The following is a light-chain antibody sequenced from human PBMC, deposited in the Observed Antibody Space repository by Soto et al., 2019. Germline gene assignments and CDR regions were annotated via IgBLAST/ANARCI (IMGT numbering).Light chain of an antibody. CDR3: QQRSNWPFT. CDR1: QSVSSF. J-gene: IGKJ5*01. V-gene: IGKV3-11*01. Sequence: VLSQSAGTLSLSTGERATLSCRASQSVSSFLAWYQQKPGQAPRLLIYDASSRATGIPARFSGSGSGTDFTLTINNLEPEDFAVYYCQQRSNWPFTFGQGTRLEVK. CDR2: DAS.